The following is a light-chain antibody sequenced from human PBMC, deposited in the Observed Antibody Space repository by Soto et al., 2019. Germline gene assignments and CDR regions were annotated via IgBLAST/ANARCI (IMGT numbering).Light chain of an antibody. Sequence: EIVLPQSPGTLSLSPGERATLSCRASQSVASNYLGWYQQKPGQAPSLLIYGASTRATGIPARFSGSGSGTEFTLTISSLQSEDFAVYYCQQNNNWPRTFGQGTKVDI. CDR2: GAS. CDR1: QSVASN. V-gene: IGKV3-15*01. J-gene: IGKJ1*01. CDR3: QQNNNWPRT.